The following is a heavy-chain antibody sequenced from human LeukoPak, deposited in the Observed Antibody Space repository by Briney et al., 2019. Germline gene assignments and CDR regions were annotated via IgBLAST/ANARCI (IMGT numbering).Heavy chain of an antibody. D-gene: IGHD3-22*01. J-gene: IGHJ4*02. V-gene: IGHV4-39*01. CDR3: ARQYYYDSSGYYFGF. CDR1: AGSISSSTYY. CDR2: ISCSGST. Sequence: SETLSLTCTVSAGSISSSTYYWGWIRQPPGKGLEWIGSISCSGSTYYDPSLKSRVTISVDTSKNQFSLKLSSVTAADTAVYYCARQYYYDSSGYYFGFWGQGTLVTVSS.